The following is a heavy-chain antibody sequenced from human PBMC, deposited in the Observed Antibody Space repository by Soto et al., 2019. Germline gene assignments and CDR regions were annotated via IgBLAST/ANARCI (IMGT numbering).Heavy chain of an antibody. V-gene: IGHV3-23*01. D-gene: IGHD3-16*02. J-gene: IGHJ3*02. CDR3: AKDLTQTYYDYIWGSYRSGAFDI. CDR2: ISGSGGST. Sequence: GGSLRLSCAASGFTFSSYAMSWVRQAPGKGLEWVSAISGSGGSTYYADSVKGRFTISRDNSKNTLYLQMNSLRAEDTAVYYWAKDLTQTYYDYIWGSYRSGAFDIWGQGTMVTVSS. CDR1: GFTFSSYA.